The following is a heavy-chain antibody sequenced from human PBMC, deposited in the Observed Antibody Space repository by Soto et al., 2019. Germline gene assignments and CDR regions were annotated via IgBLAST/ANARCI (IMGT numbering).Heavy chain of an antibody. Sequence: EVKLVESGGGLVKPGGSLRLSCAASGVTFSDAWMHWVRQAPGKGLEWVGRIKRNADGGTTDYGAPVKGRFTISRDDSKNTLYLQMNSLTTDDTAVYYCLTDDCPRRGAAYWSEGTLVTVSS. CDR1: GVTFSDAW. V-gene: IGHV3-15*07. CDR3: LTDDCPRRGAAY. D-gene: IGHD2-21*02. J-gene: IGHJ4*02. CDR2: IKRNADGGTT.